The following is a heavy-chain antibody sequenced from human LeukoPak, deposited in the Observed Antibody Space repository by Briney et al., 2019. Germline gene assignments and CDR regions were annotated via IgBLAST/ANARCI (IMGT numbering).Heavy chain of an antibody. CDR1: GFTFSSYE. CDR3: ARAFDY. V-gene: IGHV3-48*03. CDR2: ISSSSNTI. J-gene: IGHJ4*02. Sequence: QPGGSLRLSCAASGFTFSSYEMNWVRQAPGKGLEWVSYISSSSNTIYYAASAKGRFTIYRDNAKNTLYLQMNSLRDEDTAVYYCARAFDYWGQGTLVAVSS.